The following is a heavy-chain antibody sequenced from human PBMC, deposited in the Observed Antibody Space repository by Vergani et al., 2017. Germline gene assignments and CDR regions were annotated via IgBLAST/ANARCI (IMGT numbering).Heavy chain of an antibody. V-gene: IGHV1-2*02. CDR1: GYTFTSYG. D-gene: IGHD2-15*01. CDR2: INPNSGGT. Sequence: QVQLVQSGAEVKKPGASVKVSCKASGYTFTSYGISWVRQAPGQGLEWMGWINPNSGGTNYAQKFQGRVTMTRDTAISTAYMELSMLKSDDTAVYYCAREAQYCRGGNCYSEALDYWGQGTLVTVSS. J-gene: IGHJ4*02. CDR3: AREAQYCRGGNCYSEALDY.